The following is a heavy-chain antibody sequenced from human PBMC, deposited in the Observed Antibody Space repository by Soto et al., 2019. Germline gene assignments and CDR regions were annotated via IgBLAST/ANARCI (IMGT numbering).Heavy chain of an antibody. CDR2: IYYSGST. CDR3: ARGGRRSPSMDV. Sequence: QVQLQESGPGLVKPSQTLSLTCTVSSGSISSGGYYWSWIRQHPGKGLEWIGYIYYSGSTYYNPSLKSRVTISVDPSKNQFSLKLSSVTAADTAVYYCARGGRRSPSMDVWGQGTTVTVSS. J-gene: IGHJ6*02. V-gene: IGHV4-31*03. CDR1: SGSISSGGYY.